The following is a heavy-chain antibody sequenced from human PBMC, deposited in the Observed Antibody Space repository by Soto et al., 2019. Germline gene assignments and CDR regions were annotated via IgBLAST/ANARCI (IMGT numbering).Heavy chain of an antibody. V-gene: IGHV3-21*01. Sequence: ESGGGLVKPGGSLRLSCAASGFTFSSYSMNWVRQAPGKGLEWVSSISSSSSYIYYADSVKGRFTISRDNAKNSLYLQMNSLRAEDTAVYYCLGYCSSTSCLTNYYYYYGMDVWGQGTTVTVSS. CDR3: LGYCSSTSCLTNYYYYYGMDV. CDR1: GFTFSSYS. CDR2: ISSSSSYI. J-gene: IGHJ6*02. D-gene: IGHD2-2*01.